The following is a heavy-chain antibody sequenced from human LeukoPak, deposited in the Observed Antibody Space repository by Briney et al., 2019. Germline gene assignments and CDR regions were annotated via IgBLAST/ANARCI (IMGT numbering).Heavy chain of an antibody. V-gene: IGHV3-30*04. CDR1: GFTFTSYA. CDR3: ARDSSGGYYFALRLDY. D-gene: IGHD3-22*01. J-gene: IGHJ4*02. Sequence: QTGGSLRLSCAASGFTFTSYAFHWVRQAPGKGLEWVASISHDGDNEDYADSVKGRFTISRDDSKNTLFLQMSSLRPEDTAVYYCARDSSGGYYFALRLDYWGQGTLVTV. CDR2: ISHDGDNE.